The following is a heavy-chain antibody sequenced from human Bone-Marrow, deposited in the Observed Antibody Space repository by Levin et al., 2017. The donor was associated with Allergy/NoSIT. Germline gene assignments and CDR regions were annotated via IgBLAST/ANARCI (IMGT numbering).Heavy chain of an antibody. D-gene: IGHD6-13*01. V-gene: IGHV4-38-2*02. J-gene: IGHJ4*02. CDR3: AGQRAAVGAFDY. Sequence: ESLKISCTVSDYSISSGYNWGWIRQSPGKGLEWIGNIYHTGSAYYNPSLKSRATLSVDRSNNRFSLKMSSVTASDTAVYYCAGQRAAVGAFDYWGQGILVRVSS. CDR2: IYHTGSA. CDR1: DYSISSGYN.